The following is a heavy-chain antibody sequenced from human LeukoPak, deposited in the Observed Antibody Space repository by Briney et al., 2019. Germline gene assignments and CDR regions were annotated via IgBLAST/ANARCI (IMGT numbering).Heavy chain of an antibody. CDR3: AKEPPSSSWYWDPRWSAAYFDY. V-gene: IGHV3-30*02. J-gene: IGHJ4*02. D-gene: IGHD6-13*01. CDR2: IRYDGSNK. Sequence: GGSLRLSCAASGFTFSSYGMHWVRQAPGKGLEWVAFIRYDGSNKYYADSVKGRFTISRDNSKNTLYLQMNSLRAEDTAVYYCAKEPPSSSWYWDPRWSAAYFDYWGQGTLVTVSS. CDR1: GFTFSSYG.